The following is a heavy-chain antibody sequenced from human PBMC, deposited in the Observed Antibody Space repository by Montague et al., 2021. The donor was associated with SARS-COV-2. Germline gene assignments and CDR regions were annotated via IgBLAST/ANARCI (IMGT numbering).Heavy chain of an antibody. CDR3: AGQPLTTMLLVFYTQPHTGFDL. J-gene: IGHJ2*01. V-gene: IGHV4-39*01. CDR1: GGSISSSSYY. D-gene: IGHD3-22*01. CDR2: IYYSGST. Sequence: SETLSLTCTVSGGSISSSSYYWGWIRQPPGKGLEWIGSIYYSGSTYYNPSLKSRVTISVDTSRNQFSLTLSSATAADTAVYYCAGQPLTTMLLVFYTQPHTGFDLWGRGTLVTVSS.